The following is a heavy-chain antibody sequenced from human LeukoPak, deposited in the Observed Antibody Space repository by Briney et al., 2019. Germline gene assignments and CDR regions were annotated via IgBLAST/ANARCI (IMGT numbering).Heavy chain of an antibody. CDR3: AKVGEKQVGTGWYGTFDY. J-gene: IGHJ4*02. V-gene: IGHV3-33*06. CDR1: GFTFSSYG. Sequence: GGSLRLSCAASGFTFSSYGMHWVRQAPGKGLEWVAVIWYDGSNKYYADSVKGRFTISRDNSKNTLYLQMNSLRAEDTAVYYCAKVGEKQVGTGWYGTFDYWGQGTLVTVSS. D-gene: IGHD6-19*01. CDR2: IWYDGSNK.